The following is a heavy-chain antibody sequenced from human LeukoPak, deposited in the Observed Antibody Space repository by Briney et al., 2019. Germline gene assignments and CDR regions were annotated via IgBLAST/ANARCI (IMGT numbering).Heavy chain of an antibody. Sequence: SVKVSCKASGGTFSSYTISWVRQAPGQGLEWMGRIIPILGIANYAQKFQGRVTITTDESTSTAYMELSSLRSEDTAVYYCARESQSYYYYYMDVWGKGTTVTVSS. V-gene: IGHV1-69*16. CDR2: IIPILGIA. CDR3: ARESQSYYYYYMDV. CDR1: GGTFSSYT. J-gene: IGHJ6*03.